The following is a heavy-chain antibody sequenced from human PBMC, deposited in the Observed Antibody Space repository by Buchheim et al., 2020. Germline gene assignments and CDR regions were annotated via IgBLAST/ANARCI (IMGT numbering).Heavy chain of an antibody. CDR3: ARIPFYYYAMDV. J-gene: IGHJ6*02. CDR2: IYHSGSA. V-gene: IGHV4-4*02. Sequence: QVQLQESGPGLVKPSGTLSLTCAVSGVSVSSSNWWSWVRQPPGKGLEWIGEIYHSGSANYNPSLEGRVTMSVDKSKNQLSLKLDSMTAADTAVYYCARIPFYYYAMDVWGQGTT. CDR1: GVSVSSSNW.